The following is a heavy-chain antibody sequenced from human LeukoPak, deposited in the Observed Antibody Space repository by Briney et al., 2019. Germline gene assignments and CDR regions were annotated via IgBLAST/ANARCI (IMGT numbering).Heavy chain of an antibody. V-gene: IGHV3-21*01. CDR3: ARAESLAAAAFDY. Sequence: PGGSLRLSCAASGFTFSSYSMNWVRQAPGKGLEWVSSISSSSSYIYYADSVKGRFTISRDNAKNSLYLQMNSLRAEDTAVYYCARAESLAAAAFDYWGQGTLVTVSS. CDR2: ISSSSSYI. D-gene: IGHD6-13*01. J-gene: IGHJ4*02. CDR1: GFTFSSYS.